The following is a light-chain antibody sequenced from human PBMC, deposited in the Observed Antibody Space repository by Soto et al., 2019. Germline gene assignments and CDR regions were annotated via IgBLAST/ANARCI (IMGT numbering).Light chain of an antibody. V-gene: IGLV1-47*01. Sequence: QAVVTQPPSASGTPGQRVTISCSGSSYNIGSNFAYWYQQLPGTAPKLLIYRNDQRPSGVPDRISGSKSGTSASLAISGLRSEDEADYYCAAWDDSLSGVVFGGGTKLTVL. CDR3: AAWDDSLSGVV. CDR1: SYNIGSNF. J-gene: IGLJ2*01. CDR2: RND.